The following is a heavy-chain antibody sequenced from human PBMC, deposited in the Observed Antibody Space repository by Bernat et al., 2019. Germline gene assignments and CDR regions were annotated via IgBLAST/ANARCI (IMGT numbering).Heavy chain of an antibody. CDR2: VSASDGST. Sequence: EVQLLESGGGLVQAGGSLRLSCAASGFTLSGYGMSWVRQAPGKGLEWVSAVSASDGSTYYADSVRGRFTVSRDNPKNTLSLQMNTLRAEDTAVYFCAKDRYCSAGICPVDYWGQGTLVTVSS. CDR1: GFTLSGYG. D-gene: IGHD2-15*01. V-gene: IGHV3-23*01. J-gene: IGHJ4*02. CDR3: AKDRYCSAGICPVDY.